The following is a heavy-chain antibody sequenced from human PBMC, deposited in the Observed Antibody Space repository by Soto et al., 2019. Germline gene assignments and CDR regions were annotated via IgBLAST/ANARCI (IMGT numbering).Heavy chain of an antibody. J-gene: IGHJ4*02. Sequence: PSETLSLTCTVSGGSISSSSYYWGWIRQPPGKGLEWIGSIYYSGSTYYNPSLKSRVTISVDTSKNQFSLKLSSVTAAGTAVYYCARGRGIAVAATGYWGQGTLVTVSS. CDR2: IYYSGST. D-gene: IGHD6-19*01. CDR3: ARGRGIAVAATGY. CDR1: GGSISSSSYY. V-gene: IGHV4-39*01.